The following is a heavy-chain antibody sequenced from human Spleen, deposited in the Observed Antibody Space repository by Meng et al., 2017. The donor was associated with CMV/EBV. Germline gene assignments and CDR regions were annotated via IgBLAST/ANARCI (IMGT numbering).Heavy chain of an antibody. V-gene: IGHV4-34*01. J-gene: IGHJ4*02. Sequence: PSLYCDGYGRPFSGYYWSWIRQPPGKGLKWIGEINHTGSTKYNSSLKSRVSITIDMYTKEISLKLRSVTVADTAVYYCVRDADGLNFGGQGTLVTVSS. CDR3: VRDADGLNF. D-gene: IGHD5-24*01. CDR2: INHTGST. CDR1: GRPFSGYY.